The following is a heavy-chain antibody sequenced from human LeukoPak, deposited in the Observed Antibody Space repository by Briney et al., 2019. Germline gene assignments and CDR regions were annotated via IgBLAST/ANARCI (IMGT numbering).Heavy chain of an antibody. D-gene: IGHD3-22*01. J-gene: IGHJ4*02. CDR3: ARSSMGAYYDSSGYYYFDY. Sequence: SVKVSCKASGGTFSSYTISWVRQAPGQGLEWMGRIIPILGIANYAQKFQGRVTITAGKSTSTAYMELSSLRSEDTAVYYCARSSMGAYYDSSGYYYFDYWGQGTLVTVSS. CDR1: GGTFSSYT. V-gene: IGHV1-69*02. CDR2: IIPILGIA.